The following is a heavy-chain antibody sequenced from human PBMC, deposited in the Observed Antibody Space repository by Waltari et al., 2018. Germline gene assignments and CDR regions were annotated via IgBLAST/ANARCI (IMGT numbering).Heavy chain of an antibody. CDR2: ISSSGSTI. V-gene: IGHV3-48*03. J-gene: IGHJ6*02. Sequence: EVQLVESGGGLVQPGGSLRLSCAASGFTFSSYEMNWVRQAPGKGLEWVSYISSSGSTIYYADSVKGRFTISRDNAKNSLYLQMNSLRAEDTAVYYCARAFPYYDFWSGPRYYYYGMDVWGQGTTVTVSS. D-gene: IGHD3-3*01. CDR1: GFTFSSYE. CDR3: ARAFPYYDFWSGPRYYYYGMDV.